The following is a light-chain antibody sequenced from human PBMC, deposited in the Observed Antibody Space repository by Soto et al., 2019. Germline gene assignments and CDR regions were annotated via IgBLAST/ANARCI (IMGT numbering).Light chain of an antibody. Sequence: DIQMTQSPSTLSASVGDRVTITCRASQSIITSLAWYQQKPGKAPKLLIYDASSLESGVPSRFSGSGSGTEFTLTISSLQPDDFATYYCQQYNSYSWTFGQGTKVDI. CDR1: QSIITS. V-gene: IGKV1-5*01. CDR3: QQYNSYSWT. CDR2: DAS. J-gene: IGKJ1*01.